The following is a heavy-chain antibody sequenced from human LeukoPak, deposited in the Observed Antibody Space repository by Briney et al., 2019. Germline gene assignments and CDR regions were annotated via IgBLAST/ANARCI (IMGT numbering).Heavy chain of an antibody. CDR2: IIPIFGTA. V-gene: IGHV1-69*13. Sequence: ASVKVSFKASGGTFSSYAISWVRQAPGQGLEWMGGIIPIFGTANYAQKFQGRVTITADESTSTAYMELSSLRSEDTAVYYCARGPRYGDYLDYWGQGTLVTVSS. CDR1: GGTFSSYA. D-gene: IGHD4-17*01. CDR3: ARGPRYGDYLDY. J-gene: IGHJ4*02.